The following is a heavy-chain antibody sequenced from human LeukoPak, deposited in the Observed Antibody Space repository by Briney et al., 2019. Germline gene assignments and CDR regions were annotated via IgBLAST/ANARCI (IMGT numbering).Heavy chain of an antibody. CDR3: ARVCSGTSCNGTPFDY. D-gene: IGHD2-2*01. CDR1: GGSVSSGTYY. CDR2: IYYNENT. V-gene: IGHV4-61*01. Sequence: SETLSLTCTVSGGSVSSGTYYWSWIRQPPGKGLEWIGYIYYNENTNYNPSLKSRVTISVDTSKNQFSLKLSSVTAADTAMNFCARVCSGTSCNGTPFDYWGQGTRVTVSS. J-gene: IGHJ4*02.